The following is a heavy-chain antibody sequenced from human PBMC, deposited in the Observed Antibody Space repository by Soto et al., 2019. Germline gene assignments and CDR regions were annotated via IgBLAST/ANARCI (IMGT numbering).Heavy chain of an antibody. V-gene: IGHV3-33*01. D-gene: IGHD2-8*01. CDR1: GFTFSSYG. CDR3: ARDGPYCTNGVCYSGIGMDV. J-gene: IGHJ6*02. Sequence: QVQLVESGGGVVQPGRSLRLSCAASGFTFSSYGMHWVRQAPGKGLEWVAVIWYDGSNKYYADSVKGRFTISRDNSKNTLYLQMNSLRAEDTAVYYCARDGPYCTNGVCYSGIGMDVWGQGTTVTVSS. CDR2: IWYDGSNK.